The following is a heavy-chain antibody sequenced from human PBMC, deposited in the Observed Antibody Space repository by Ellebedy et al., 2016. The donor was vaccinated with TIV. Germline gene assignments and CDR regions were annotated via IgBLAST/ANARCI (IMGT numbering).Heavy chain of an antibody. CDR3: AGARAGEGGGWYFDL. J-gene: IGHJ2*01. CDR1: GGSISSYY. D-gene: IGHD7-27*01. CDR2: IYYSGST. V-gene: IGHV4-59*01. Sequence: SETLSLXCTVSGGSISSYYWSWIRQPPGKGLEWIGYIYYSGSTNYNPSLKSRVTISVDTSKNQFSLKLSSVTAADTAVYYCAGARAGEGGGWYFDLWGRGTLVTVSS.